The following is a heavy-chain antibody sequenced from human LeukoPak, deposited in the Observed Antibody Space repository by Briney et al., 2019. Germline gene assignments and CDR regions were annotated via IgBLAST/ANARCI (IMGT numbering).Heavy chain of an antibody. J-gene: IGHJ3*02. CDR3: ASSGYSSGWYSRGDDAFEI. V-gene: IGHV4-59*01. CDR2: NYYSGST. CDR1: GQHTSTYT. Sequence: PSETLTFNCNAYGQHTSTYTSTPIRKPPGKALEGIGYNYYSGSTNYNPSLKSRVTISVDTSKNQFSLKRSSVTAADTAVYYCASSGYSSGWYSRGDDAFEIWGQGTMVTVSS. D-gene: IGHD6-19*01.